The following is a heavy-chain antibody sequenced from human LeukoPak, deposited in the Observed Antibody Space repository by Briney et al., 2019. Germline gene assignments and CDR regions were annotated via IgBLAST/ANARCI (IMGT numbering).Heavy chain of an antibody. Sequence: SETLSLTCTVSGGSISSGNFYWSWIRQPPGKGLEWIGYIFYLGSTYYNLSLKSRVTMSVDTSKNQFSLKLRSVTAADTAVYYCARKYPDHWFDPWGQGTLVTVSS. D-gene: IGHD6-6*01. J-gene: IGHJ5*02. CDR3: ARKYPDHWFDP. CDR1: GGSISSGNFY. CDR2: IFYLGST. V-gene: IGHV4-30-4*01.